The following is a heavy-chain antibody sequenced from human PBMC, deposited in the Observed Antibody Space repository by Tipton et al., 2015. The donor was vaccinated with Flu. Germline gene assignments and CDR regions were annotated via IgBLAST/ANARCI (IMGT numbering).Heavy chain of an antibody. CDR1: GYSISSGYH. V-gene: IGHV4-38-2*01. Sequence: TLSLTCAVTGYSISSGYHWGWIRQPPGKGLEWIGNIYQSGVTFYSPSLKSRVTISVDTSKNQFYLNLRSVTAADTAEYYCARRGPTVTTSFGRYFELWGRGTRVTVSS. D-gene: IGHD4-17*01. CDR3: ARRGPTVTTSFGRYFEL. J-gene: IGHJ2*01. CDR2: IYQSGVT.